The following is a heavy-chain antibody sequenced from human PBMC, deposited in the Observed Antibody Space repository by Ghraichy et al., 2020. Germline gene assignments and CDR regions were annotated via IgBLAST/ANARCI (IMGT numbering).Heavy chain of an antibody. CDR1: GGSISSYY. CDR3: ARQYYYDSSGYFDY. D-gene: IGHD3-22*01. V-gene: IGHV4-59*08. J-gene: IGHJ4*02. CDR2: IYYSGST. Sequence: SQTLSLTCTVSGGSISSYYWSWIRQPPGKGLEWIGYIYYSGSTNYNPSLKSRVTISVDTSKNQFSLKLSSVTAADTAVYYCARQYYYDSSGYFDYWGQGILVTVSS.